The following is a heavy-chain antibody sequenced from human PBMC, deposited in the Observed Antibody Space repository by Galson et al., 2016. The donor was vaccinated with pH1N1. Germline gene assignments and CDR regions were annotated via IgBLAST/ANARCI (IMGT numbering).Heavy chain of an antibody. CDR2: IYWDDDK. CDR1: GFSISSSGMG. CDR3: AHREVMITNAFDV. Sequence: PALVKPTQTPTLTCTFSGFSISSSGMGVGWIRQPPGKALEWLAVIYWDDDKRYSPSLKSRLTITKDTSKNHVVLTMTNMDPMDTATYYSAHREVMITNAFDVWGQGTMVTVSS. D-gene: IGHD3-16*01. J-gene: IGHJ3*01. V-gene: IGHV2-5*02.